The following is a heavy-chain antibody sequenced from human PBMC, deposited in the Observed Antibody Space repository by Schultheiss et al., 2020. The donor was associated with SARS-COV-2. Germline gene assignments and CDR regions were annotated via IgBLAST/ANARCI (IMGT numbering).Heavy chain of an antibody. J-gene: IGHJ6*02. V-gene: IGHV4-39*01. CDR2: IYYSGST. CDR3: ARQAESYDFWSGYYKYYYYYGMDV. D-gene: IGHD3-3*01. CDR1: GGSISSSSYY. Sequence: SETLSLTCTVSGGSISSSSYYWGWIRQPPGKGLEWIGSIYYSGSTYYNPSLKSRVTISVDTSKNQFSLKLSSVTAADTAVYYCARQAESYDFWSGYYKYYYYYGMDVWGQGTTVTVSS.